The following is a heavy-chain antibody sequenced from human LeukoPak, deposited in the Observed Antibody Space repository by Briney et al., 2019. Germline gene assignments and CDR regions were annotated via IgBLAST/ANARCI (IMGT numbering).Heavy chain of an antibody. D-gene: IGHD4-17*01. CDR1: GYTFSDYS. CDR2: ISPYNADT. J-gene: IGHJ5*02. V-gene: IGHV1-18*01. Sequence: GASVKVSCKASGYTFSDYSITWVRQAPGQGLEWMGWISPYNADTNYAQNFQGRVTMTTDKSTRPAYMELRNLRSDDTAVYYCARVTTVTRSPWSWGPKKIGQEVNWFDPWGQGTLITVS. CDR3: ARVTTVTRSPWSWGPKKIGQEVNWFDP.